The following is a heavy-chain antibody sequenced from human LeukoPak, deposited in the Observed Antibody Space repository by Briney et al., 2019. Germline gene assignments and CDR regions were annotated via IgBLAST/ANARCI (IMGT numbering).Heavy chain of an antibody. CDR1: GGTFSSYA. Sequence: EASVKVSCKASGGTFSSYAISWVRQAPGQGLEWMGRIIPILGIANYAQKFQGRVTITADKSTSTAYMELSSLRSEDTAVYYCARTTRSSSSFDYWGQGTLVTVSS. CDR3: ARTTRSSSSFDY. D-gene: IGHD6-6*01. J-gene: IGHJ4*02. CDR2: IIPILGIA. V-gene: IGHV1-69*04.